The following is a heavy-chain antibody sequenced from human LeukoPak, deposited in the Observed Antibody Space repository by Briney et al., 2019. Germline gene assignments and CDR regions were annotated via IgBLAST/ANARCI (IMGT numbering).Heavy chain of an antibody. CDR1: GGSISSGSYY. Sequence: SQTLSLTCTVSGGSISSGSYYWSWIRQHPGKGLEWIGYIYYSGSTYYNPSLKSRVTISVDTSKNQFSLKLSSVTAADTAVYYCARVGEWLYTYPRDNWAFDIWGQGTMVTVSS. V-gene: IGHV4-31*03. CDR2: IYYSGST. CDR3: ARVGEWLYTYPRDNWAFDI. J-gene: IGHJ3*02. D-gene: IGHD3-3*01.